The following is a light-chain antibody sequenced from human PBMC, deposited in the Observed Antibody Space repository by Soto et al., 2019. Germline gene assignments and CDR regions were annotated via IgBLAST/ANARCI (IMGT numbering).Light chain of an antibody. CDR1: QTISSW. J-gene: IGKJ1*01. V-gene: IGKV1-5*03. CDR3: QQYNNWPPRT. Sequence: DIQMTQSPSTLSASVRDRVTITCRASQTISSWLAWFQQRPGRAPKFLIYKASSLKNGVPLRFSGSGSGTEFTLTISSLQSEDFAVYYCQQYNNWPPRTFGQGTKVDI. CDR2: KAS.